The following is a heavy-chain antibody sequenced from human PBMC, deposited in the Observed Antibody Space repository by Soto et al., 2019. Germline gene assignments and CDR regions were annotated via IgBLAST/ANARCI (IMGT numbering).Heavy chain of an antibody. CDR1: GFTFSSYA. J-gene: IGHJ6*02. Sequence: EVQLLESGGGLVQPGGSLRLSCAASGFTFSSYAMSWVRQAPGKGLEWVSAISGSGGSTYYADSVKGRFTISRDNSKNPLYLQMTSLRAEDTAVYYCAKDPSALVRGRPYYYGMDVWGQGTTVTVSS. CDR2: ISGSGGST. CDR3: AKDPSALVRGRPYYYGMDV. V-gene: IGHV3-23*01. D-gene: IGHD3-10*01.